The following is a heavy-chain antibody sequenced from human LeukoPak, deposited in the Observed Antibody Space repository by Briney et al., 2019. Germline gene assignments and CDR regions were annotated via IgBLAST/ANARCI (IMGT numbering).Heavy chain of an antibody. CDR1: GFTFSSYS. J-gene: IGHJ3*02. CDR3: AKGRYSSSWYYCDI. D-gene: IGHD6-13*01. V-gene: IGHV3-23*01. Sequence: GGSLRLSCAASGFTFSSYSMNWVRQAPGKGLEWVSVISGSGGSTYYADSVKGRFSISRDNSMNTLYLQMNSLKAEDTAEYYCAKGRYSSSWYYCDIWGQGTMVTVSS. CDR2: ISGSGGST.